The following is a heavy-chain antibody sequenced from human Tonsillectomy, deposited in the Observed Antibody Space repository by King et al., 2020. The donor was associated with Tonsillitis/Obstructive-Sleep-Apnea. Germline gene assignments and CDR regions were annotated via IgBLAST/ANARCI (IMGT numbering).Heavy chain of an antibody. J-gene: IGHJ3*02. CDR2: ITGTAFST. Sequence: VQLVESGGGLAQPGGSLRLSCAASGFTFSSYTMTWVRQAPGKVLQWVSAITGTAFSTYYADSVKGRFTISRDNSKNTLHVQMNSLRAEDTAVYYCAKGHGDDEAFDIWGQGTMVTVSS. CDR1: GFTFSSYT. V-gene: IGHV3-23*04. D-gene: IGHD4-17*01. CDR3: AKGHGDDEAFDI.